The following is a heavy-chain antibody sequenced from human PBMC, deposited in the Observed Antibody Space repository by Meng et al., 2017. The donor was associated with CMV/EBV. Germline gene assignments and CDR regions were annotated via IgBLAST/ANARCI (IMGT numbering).Heavy chain of an antibody. J-gene: IGHJ4*02. D-gene: IGHD6-13*01. V-gene: IGHV3-33*01. CDR2: IWYDGSNK. CDR3: TRDLGSSWKGDYFDY. Sequence: GESLKISCAASGFTFSSYGMHWVRQAPGKGLEWVAVIWYDGSNKYYADSVKGRFTISRDDSKSIAYPQMNSLKTEDTAVYYCTRDLGSSWKGDYFDYWGQGTLVTVSS. CDR1: GFTFSSYG.